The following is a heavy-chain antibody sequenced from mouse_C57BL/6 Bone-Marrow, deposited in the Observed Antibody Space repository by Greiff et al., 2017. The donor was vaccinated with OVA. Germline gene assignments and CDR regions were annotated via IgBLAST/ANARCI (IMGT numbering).Heavy chain of an antibody. CDR2: ISSGGSYT. CDR3: ASATVAYWYFDV. V-gene: IGHV5-6*01. D-gene: IGHD1-1*01. J-gene: IGHJ1*03. CDR1: GFTFSSYG. Sequence: EVMLVESGGDLVKPGGSLKLSCAASGFTFSSYGMSWVRQTPDKRLEWVATISSGGSYTYYPDSVKGRFTISRDNAKNTLYLQMSSLKSEDTAMYYGASATVAYWYFDVWGTGTTVAVSS.